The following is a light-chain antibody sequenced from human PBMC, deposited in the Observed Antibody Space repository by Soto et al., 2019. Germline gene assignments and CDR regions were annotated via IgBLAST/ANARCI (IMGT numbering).Light chain of an antibody. Sequence: EIVLTQSPGTLSLSPGERATLSCRASQSVRSSYLAWYQQRPGQAPRLLIYGASSRATGIPDRFSGDGSGTDFTLTISRLEPEDFAVYYCQQYGSSPGYTFGQGTKLEI. CDR2: GAS. CDR1: QSVRSSY. J-gene: IGKJ2*01. CDR3: QQYGSSPGYT. V-gene: IGKV3-20*01.